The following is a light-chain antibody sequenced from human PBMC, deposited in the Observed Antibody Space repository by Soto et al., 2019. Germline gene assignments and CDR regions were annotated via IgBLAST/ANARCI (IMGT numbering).Light chain of an antibody. Sequence: DIQMTQSPSTLSGSVGDRVTITCRASQTISSWLAWYQQKPGKAPKLLIYKASTLKSGVPSRFSGSGSGTEFTLTISSLQAEDVAVYYCQQYHSTHTWTFGQGTKVEIK. V-gene: IGKV1-5*03. J-gene: IGKJ1*01. CDR3: QQYHSTHTWT. CDR2: KAS. CDR1: QTISSW.